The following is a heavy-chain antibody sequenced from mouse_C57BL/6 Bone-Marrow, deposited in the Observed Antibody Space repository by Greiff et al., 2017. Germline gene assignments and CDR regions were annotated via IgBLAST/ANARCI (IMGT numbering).Heavy chain of an antibody. Sequence: VQLQQSGPELVKPGASVKISCKASGYSFTDYNMNWVKQSNGKSLEWIGVINPNDGTTSYNQKFKGKATLTVDQSSSTAYMQLNSLTSEDSAVYYGERCPNDGYHDPDGFAYWGQGTLVTVSA. CDR2: INPNDGTT. V-gene: IGHV1-39*01. J-gene: IGHJ3*01. CDR3: ERCPNDGYHDPDGFAY. D-gene: IGHD2-3*01. CDR1: GYSFTDYN.